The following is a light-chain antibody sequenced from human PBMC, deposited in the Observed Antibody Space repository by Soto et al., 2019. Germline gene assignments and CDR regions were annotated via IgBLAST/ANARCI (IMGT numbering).Light chain of an antibody. J-gene: IGKJ1*01. CDR1: QSVSSD. Sequence: VMTQSPATLSVFPGETATLSCRASQSVSSDLAWYQQRPGQAPRLLIYGASTRATGIPARFRGSGSGTEFRLTISSLQSEDFATYYCQQYNTWHPKMAFGRGTKVDIK. CDR2: GAS. V-gene: IGKV3-15*01. CDR3: QQYNTWHPKMA.